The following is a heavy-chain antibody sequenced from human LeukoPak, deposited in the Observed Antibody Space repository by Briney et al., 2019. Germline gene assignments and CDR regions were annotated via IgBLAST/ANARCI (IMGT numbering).Heavy chain of an antibody. D-gene: IGHD6-19*01. CDR2: IHSSGST. V-gene: IGHV4-28*01. Sequence: SETLSLTCAVSGYSISSSNWWGWIRQPPGKGLEWIGYIHSSGSTYYNPSLKSRVTMSVDTPKNQFSLKLTSVTAVDTAVYYCARSGEYSGGWYYWGQGTLVTVSS. CDR3: ARSGEYSGGWYY. J-gene: IGHJ4*02. CDR1: GYSISSSNW.